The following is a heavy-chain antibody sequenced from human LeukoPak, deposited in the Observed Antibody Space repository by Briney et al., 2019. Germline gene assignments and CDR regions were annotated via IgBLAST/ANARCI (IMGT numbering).Heavy chain of an antibody. Sequence: ASVKVSCKASGYTFTSYGISWVRQAPGQGLEWMGWISAYNGNTNYAQKLQGRVTMTTDTSTSTAYMELRSLRSDDTAVYYCAIYYDSKFQYNWSDPWGQGTLVTVSS. D-gene: IGHD3-22*01. CDR2: ISAYNGNT. CDR1: GYTFTSYG. V-gene: IGHV1-18*01. CDR3: AIYYDSKFQYNWSDP. J-gene: IGHJ5*02.